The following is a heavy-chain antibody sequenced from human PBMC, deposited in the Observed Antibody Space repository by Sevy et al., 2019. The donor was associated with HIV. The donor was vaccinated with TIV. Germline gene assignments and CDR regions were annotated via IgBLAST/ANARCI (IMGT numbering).Heavy chain of an antibody. Sequence: ASVKVSCKASGGTFSSYAISWVRQAPGQGLEWMGGIIPIFGTTNYAQKFQGRVTITADESTSTAYMELSSLRSEVTAVYYCARGVVVPATRGNYYYGMDVWGQGTTVTVSS. J-gene: IGHJ6*02. CDR3: ARGVVVPATRGNYYYGMDV. CDR2: IIPIFGTT. CDR1: GGTFSSYA. D-gene: IGHD2-2*01. V-gene: IGHV1-69*13.